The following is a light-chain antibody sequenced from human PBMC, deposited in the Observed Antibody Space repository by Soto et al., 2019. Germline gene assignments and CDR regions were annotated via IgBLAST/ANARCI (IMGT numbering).Light chain of an antibody. Sequence: QSVLTQPPSVSGAPGQRVTISCTGSSSNIGAGYDVHWYQQLPGTAPKLLIYGNSNRPSGVPDRLSGSKSGTSASLAITGLQAEEEADYYCQSYDSSLSGWVFGGGIKLTVL. CDR3: QSYDSSLSGWV. J-gene: IGLJ3*02. V-gene: IGLV1-40*01. CDR1: SSNIGAGYD. CDR2: GNS.